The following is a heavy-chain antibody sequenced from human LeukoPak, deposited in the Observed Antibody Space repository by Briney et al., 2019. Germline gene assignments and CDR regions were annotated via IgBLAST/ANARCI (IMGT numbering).Heavy chain of an antibody. V-gene: IGHV3-21*01. J-gene: IGHJ3*02. D-gene: IGHD6-19*01. CDR1: GFTFSSYS. CDR2: ISSSSSYI. CDR3: ARDTPYSSGMVGDVFDI. Sequence: GGSLRLSCAASGFTFSSYSMNWVRQAPGMGLEWVSSISSSSSYIYYADSVKGRFTISRDNAKNSLYLQMNSLRAEDTAVYYCARDTPYSSGMVGDVFDIWGQGTMVTVSS.